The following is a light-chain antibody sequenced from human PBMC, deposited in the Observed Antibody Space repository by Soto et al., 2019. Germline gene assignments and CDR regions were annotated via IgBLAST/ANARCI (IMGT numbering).Light chain of an antibody. CDR1: QSVSSTY. CDR3: QQYNNWPPWT. J-gene: IGKJ1*01. Sequence: EFVLTQSPGTLSLSPGERATLSCRASQSVSSTYLAWYQQKPGQAPRLLIYAASSRATGVPDRFSGSGSGTDFTLTISRLEPEDFAVYYCQQYNNWPPWTFGQGTKVDIK. CDR2: AAS. V-gene: IGKV3-20*01.